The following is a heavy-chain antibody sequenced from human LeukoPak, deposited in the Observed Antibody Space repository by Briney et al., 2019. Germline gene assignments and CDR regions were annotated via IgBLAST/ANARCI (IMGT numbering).Heavy chain of an antibody. Sequence: PSETLPLTCAVYGGSFSGYYWSWIRQPPGKGLEWIGEINHSGSTNYNPSLKSRVTISVDTSKNQFSLKLSSVTAADTAVYYCARHRLRGYSGYDMVHWGQGTLVTVSS. D-gene: IGHD5-12*01. V-gene: IGHV4-34*01. CDR2: INHSGST. J-gene: IGHJ4*02. CDR1: GGSFSGYY. CDR3: ARHRLRGYSGYDMVH.